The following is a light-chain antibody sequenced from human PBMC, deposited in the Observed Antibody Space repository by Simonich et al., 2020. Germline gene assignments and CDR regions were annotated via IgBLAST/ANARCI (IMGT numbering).Light chain of an antibody. V-gene: IGKV1-39*01. CDR2: AAS. J-gene: IGKJ2*01. CDR1: QSISSY. CDR3: QQSYSTPYT. Sequence: IQMTQSPSSLSASVVNRLTIHCRAIQSISSYLNWYHQKPGKAPKLLIYAASSLQSGVPSRFSGSGSGTDFTLTISSLQPEDFATYYCQQSYSTPYTFGQGTKLEIK.